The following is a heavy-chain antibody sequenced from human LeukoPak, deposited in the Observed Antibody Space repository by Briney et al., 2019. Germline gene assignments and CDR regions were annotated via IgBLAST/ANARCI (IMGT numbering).Heavy chain of an antibody. CDR3: ARLGHIVVVTANYYFDY. V-gene: IGHV1-18*01. J-gene: IGHJ4*02. CDR1: GYTFTSYG. Sequence: ASVKVSCKASGYTFTSYGISWVRQAPGQGLEWMGWISAYNGNTNYAQKLQGRVTMTTDTSTSTAYMELRSLRSDDTAVYYCARLGHIVVVTANYYFDYSGQGTLVTVSS. D-gene: IGHD2-21*02. CDR2: ISAYNGNT.